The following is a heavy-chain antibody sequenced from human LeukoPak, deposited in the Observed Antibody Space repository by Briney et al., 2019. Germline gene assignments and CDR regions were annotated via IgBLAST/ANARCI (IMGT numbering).Heavy chain of an antibody. CDR1: GFTFSSYA. D-gene: IGHD3-3*01. CDR2: ISGSGGST. J-gene: IGHJ4*02. Sequence: GGSLRLSCAASGFTFSSYAMSWVRQAPGKGLEWVSAISGSGGSTYYADSVKGRFTISRDNSKNTLYLQMNSLRAEDTAVYYCAKLFTIFGVVERDYWGQGTLVTVSS. CDR3: AKLFTIFGVVERDY. V-gene: IGHV3-23*01.